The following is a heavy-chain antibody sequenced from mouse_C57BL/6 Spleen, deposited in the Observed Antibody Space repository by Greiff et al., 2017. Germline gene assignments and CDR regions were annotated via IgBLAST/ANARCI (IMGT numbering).Heavy chain of an antibody. Sequence: VQLQQSGAELARPGASVKLSCKASGYTFTSYGISWVKQRTGQGLEWIGEIYPRSGNTYYNEKFKGKATLTADKSSSTAYMELRILTSEDSAVYFCSRYHYGSSFDYWGQGTTLTVSS. CDR2: IYPRSGNT. V-gene: IGHV1-81*01. D-gene: IGHD1-1*01. CDR1: GYTFTSYG. CDR3: SRYHYGSSFDY. J-gene: IGHJ2*01.